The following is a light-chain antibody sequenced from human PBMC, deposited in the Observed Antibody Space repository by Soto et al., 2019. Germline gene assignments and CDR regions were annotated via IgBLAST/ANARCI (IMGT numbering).Light chain of an antibody. CDR1: QSVRSNY. Sequence: DIVLTLSPATLSLSPEERATLSCRASQSVRSNYLAWYQQKPGQAPRFLVYDASSRATGILDRFSGSGSGTDFTLTISRLEPEDFAVYYCQQYGSSPLTFGGGTKVDIK. J-gene: IGKJ4*01. CDR3: QQYGSSPLT. V-gene: IGKV3-20*01. CDR2: DAS.